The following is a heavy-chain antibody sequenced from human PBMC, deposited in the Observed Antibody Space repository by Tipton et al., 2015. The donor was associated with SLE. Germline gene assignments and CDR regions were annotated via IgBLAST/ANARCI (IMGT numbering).Heavy chain of an antibody. J-gene: IGHJ6*02. CDR2: VFYSGSA. Sequence: GLVKPSETLSLTCTVSGASISTFYWSWIRQSPGKGLEWIGYVFYSGSANYSPSLKSRVTLSVDTSKNHVSLTLTSVTAADTAMYYCARGLPTATIYYYALDVWGQGTTVTVSS. CDR3: ARGLPTATIYYYALDV. CDR1: GASISTFY. D-gene: IGHD5-24*01. V-gene: IGHV4-59*01.